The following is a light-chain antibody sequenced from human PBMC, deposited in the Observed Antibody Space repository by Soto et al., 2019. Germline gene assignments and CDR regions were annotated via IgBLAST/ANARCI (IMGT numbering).Light chain of an antibody. CDR2: DVS. CDR1: QDIRGA. Sequence: ALPVTQSPSSLSASVGDRVTITCRASQDIRGALAWYQQKPGKAPKLLIYDVSTVQSGVPSRFSGRGSGTEFTLPITSLQPEDFATYYCQQFNIYPIPFGQGTRLDI. J-gene: IGKJ5*01. V-gene: IGKV1-13*02. CDR3: QQFNIYPIP.